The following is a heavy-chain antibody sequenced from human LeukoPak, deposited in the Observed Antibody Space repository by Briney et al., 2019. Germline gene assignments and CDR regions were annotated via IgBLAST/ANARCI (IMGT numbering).Heavy chain of an antibody. CDR3: ARARRSGSYATYYFDY. CDR1: GFTFSSYS. V-gene: IGHV3-21*01. D-gene: IGHD1-26*01. J-gene: IGHJ4*02. CDR2: ISSSSSYI. Sequence: GGSLRLSCAASGFTFSSYSVNWVRQAPGKGLEWVSSISSSSSYIYYADSVKGRFTISRDNAKNSLYLQMNSLRAEDTAVYYCARARRSGSYATYYFDYWGQGPWSPSPQ.